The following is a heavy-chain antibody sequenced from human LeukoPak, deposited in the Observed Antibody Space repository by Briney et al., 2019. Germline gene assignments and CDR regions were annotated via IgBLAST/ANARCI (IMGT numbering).Heavy chain of an antibody. CDR1: GFTFSDYY. V-gene: IGHV3-11*04. Sequence: GGSLRLSCAASGFTFSDYYMSWIRQAPGKGLEWVSYISSSGSTIYYADSVKGRFTISRDNSKNTLYLQMNSLRAEDTAVYYCAREKGSTSCLDYWGQGTLVTVSS. CDR3: AREKGSTSCLDY. CDR2: ISSSGSTI. D-gene: IGHD2-2*01. J-gene: IGHJ4*02.